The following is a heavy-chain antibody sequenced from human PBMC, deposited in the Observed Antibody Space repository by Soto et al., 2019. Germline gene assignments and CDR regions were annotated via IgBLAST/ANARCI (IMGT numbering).Heavy chain of an antibody. J-gene: IGHJ4*02. D-gene: IGHD6-19*01. CDR2: IYYSGST. V-gene: IGHV4-59*01. CDR1: GGSISSYY. Sequence: SETLSLTCTVSGGSISSYYWSWIRQPPGKGLEWIGCIYYSGSTNYNPSLKSRVTISVDTSKNQFSLKLSSVTAADTAVYYCARGDSSGWYYFDYWGQGTLVTVSS. CDR3: ARGDSSGWYYFDY.